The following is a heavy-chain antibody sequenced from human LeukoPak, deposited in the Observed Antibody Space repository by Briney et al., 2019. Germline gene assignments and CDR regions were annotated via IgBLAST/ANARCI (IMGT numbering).Heavy chain of an antibody. CDR1: GFTFSSYS. D-gene: IGHD3-9*01. CDR3: ARDHGTWDISTGYSPLDY. CDR2: ISSSSSYI. J-gene: IGHJ4*02. Sequence: GGSLRLSCAASGFTFSSYSMNWIRQAPGKGLEWVSSISSSSSYIYYADSVKGRFTISRDNAKNSLYLQMNSLRAEDTAVYYCARDHGTWDISTGYSPLDYWGQGTLVTVSS. V-gene: IGHV3-21*01.